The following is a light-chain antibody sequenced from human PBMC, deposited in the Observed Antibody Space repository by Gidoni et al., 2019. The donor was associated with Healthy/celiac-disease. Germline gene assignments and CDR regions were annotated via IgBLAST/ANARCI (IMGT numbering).Light chain of an antibody. Sequence: SYHLTQPLSVSVALGQTARITCGENNIGSKNVHWYQQKPGQAPVLVIYRDSNRPPGIPERFSGSNSGNTATLTISRAQAGDEADYYCQVWDTTTHVLFGGGTKLTVL. J-gene: IGLJ2*01. CDR1: NIGSKN. CDR2: RDS. CDR3: QVWDTTTHVL. V-gene: IGLV3-9*01.